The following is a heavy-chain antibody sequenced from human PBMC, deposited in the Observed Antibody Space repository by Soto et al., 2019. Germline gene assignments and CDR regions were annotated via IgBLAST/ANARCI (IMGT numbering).Heavy chain of an antibody. Sequence: QLQLQESGPGLVKPSETLSLTCTVSGGSISSSSYYWGWIRQPPGKGLEWIGSIYYSGSTYYNPSLKIRVTISVDTSKNQFSLKLSSVTAADTAVYYCARYCGGDCYANWYFDLWGRGTLVTVSS. V-gene: IGHV4-39*01. D-gene: IGHD2-21*02. J-gene: IGHJ2*01. CDR3: ARYCGGDCYANWYFDL. CDR2: IYYSGST. CDR1: GGSISSSSYY.